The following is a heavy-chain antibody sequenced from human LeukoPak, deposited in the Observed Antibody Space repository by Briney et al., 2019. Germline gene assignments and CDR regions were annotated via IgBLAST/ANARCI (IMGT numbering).Heavy chain of an antibody. V-gene: IGHV1-69*05. CDR1: GGTFSSYA. D-gene: IGHD2-21*02. Sequence: SVKVSCKASGGTFSSYAISWVRQAPGQGLEWMGRIIPIFGTANYAQKFQGRVTITTDESTSTAYMELSSLRSEDTAVYYCARSIVVVTADMYYFDYWGQGTLVTVSS. CDR3: ARSIVVVTADMYYFDY. CDR2: IIPIFGTA. J-gene: IGHJ4*02.